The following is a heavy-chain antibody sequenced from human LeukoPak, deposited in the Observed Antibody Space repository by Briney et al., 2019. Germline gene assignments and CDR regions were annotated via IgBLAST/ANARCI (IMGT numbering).Heavy chain of an antibody. CDR2: IYTSGST. Sequence: SETLSLTCTVSGGSISGYYWSWIRQPAGKGLEWIGRIYTSGSTNYNPSLKSRVTMSIDTSKNQFSLKLSSVTAADTAVYYCARANYDKEYYFDYWGQGTLVTVSS. J-gene: IGHJ4*02. V-gene: IGHV4-4*07. D-gene: IGHD3-22*01. CDR1: GGSISGYY. CDR3: ARANYDKEYYFDY.